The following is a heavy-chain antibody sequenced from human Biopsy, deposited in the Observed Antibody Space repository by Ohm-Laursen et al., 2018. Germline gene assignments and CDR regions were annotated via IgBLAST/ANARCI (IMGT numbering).Heavy chain of an antibody. CDR3: AREQPALSGGGSWFDP. J-gene: IGHJ5*02. V-gene: IGHV3-48*04. D-gene: IGHD6-19*01. CDR1: GFSFSSYS. CDR2: TDTTSGTK. Sequence: SLRLSCAASGFSFSSYSMNWARQAPGKGLEWVSYTDTTSGTKFYADSVKGRFTISRDNPKNSLYLQMNSLRADDSAVYFCAREQPALSGGGSWFDPWGQGTLVTVSS.